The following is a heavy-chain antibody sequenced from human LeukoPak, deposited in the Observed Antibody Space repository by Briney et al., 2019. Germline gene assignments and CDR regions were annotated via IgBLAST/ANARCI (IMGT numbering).Heavy chain of an antibody. V-gene: IGHV4-4*07. D-gene: IGHD1-14*01. J-gene: IGHJ4*02. CDR2: ISTSEST. Sequence: SETLSLTCTVSGGSISSYYWSWIRQPAGKGLEWIGRISTSESTNYNSSLKSRVTISVDTSKNQFSLKLSSVTAADTAVYYCARGALPGADKYYFDYWGQGTLVTVSS. CDR3: ARGALPGADKYYFDY. CDR1: GGSISSYY.